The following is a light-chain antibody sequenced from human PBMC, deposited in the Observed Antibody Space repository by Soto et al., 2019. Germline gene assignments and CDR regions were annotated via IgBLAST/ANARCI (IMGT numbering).Light chain of an antibody. J-gene: IGLJ3*02. V-gene: IGLV1-47*01. CDR3: AAWDDSLSGWV. Sequence: QSVLTQAPSASGTAGQRVSISCSGGASNIGSNYVYWYQQLPGTAPKLLIYRNIQRPSGVSDRFSGSKSGTSASLAISGLRSEDEADYYCAAWDDSLSGWVFGGGTKLTVL. CDR2: RNI. CDR1: ASNIGSNY.